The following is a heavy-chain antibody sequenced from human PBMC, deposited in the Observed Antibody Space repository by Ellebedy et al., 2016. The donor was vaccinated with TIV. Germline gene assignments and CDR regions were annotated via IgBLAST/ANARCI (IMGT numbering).Heavy chain of an antibody. CDR3: AKDYGGNSIYFHH. J-gene: IGHJ1*01. D-gene: IGHD4-23*01. CDR2: ISYDGSNK. CDR1: GFTFSSYG. V-gene: IGHV3-30*18. Sequence: GGSLRLSXAASGFTFSSYGMHWVRQAPGKGLEWVAVISYDGSNKYYADSVKGRFTISRDNSKNTLYLQMNSLRAEDTAVYYCAKDYGGNSIYFHHWGQGTLVTVSS.